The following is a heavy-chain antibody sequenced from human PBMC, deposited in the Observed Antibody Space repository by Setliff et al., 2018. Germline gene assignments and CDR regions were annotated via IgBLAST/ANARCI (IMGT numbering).Heavy chain of an antibody. V-gene: IGHV1-69*04. Sequence: ASVKVSCKASGGTFSSYTISWVRQAPGQGLEWMGRIIPILGIANYAQKFQGRVTITADKSTSTAYMELSSLRSEDTAVYYCARDISPGKAAVWFGELKGWFDPWGQGTLVTVSS. CDR2: IIPILGIA. J-gene: IGHJ5*02. D-gene: IGHD3-10*01. CDR3: ARDISPGKAAVWFGELKGWFDP. CDR1: GGTFSSYT.